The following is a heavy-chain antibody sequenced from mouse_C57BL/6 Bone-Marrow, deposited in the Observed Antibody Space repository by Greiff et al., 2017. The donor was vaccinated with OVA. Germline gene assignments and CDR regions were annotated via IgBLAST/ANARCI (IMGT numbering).Heavy chain of an antibody. V-gene: IGHV5-6*02. CDR3: ARRGAMDY. CDR2: ISSGGSYT. J-gene: IGHJ4*01. CDR1: GFTFSSYG. Sequence: EVKLVESGGDLVKPGGSLKLSCAASGFTFSSYGMSWVRQTPDKRLEWVATISSGGSYTSYPDSVKGRFTISRDNAKNTLYLQMSSLKSEDTAMYYCARRGAMDYWGQGTSVTVSS.